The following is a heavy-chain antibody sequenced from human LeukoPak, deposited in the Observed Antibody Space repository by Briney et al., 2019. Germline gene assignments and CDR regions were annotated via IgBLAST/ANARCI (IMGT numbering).Heavy chain of an antibody. D-gene: IGHD2-2*01. CDR1: GGSISSYY. V-gene: IGHV4-4*09. J-gene: IGHJ6*03. CDR2: IYTSGST. Sequence: PSETLSLTCTVSGGSISSYYWSWIRQPPGKGLEWIGYIYTSGSTNYNPSLKSRVTISVDTSKNQFSLKLSSVTAADTAVYYCARVGGCSTTTCSWKYYNYYMDVWGKGTTVTVSS. CDR3: ARVGGCSTTTCSWKYYNYYMDV.